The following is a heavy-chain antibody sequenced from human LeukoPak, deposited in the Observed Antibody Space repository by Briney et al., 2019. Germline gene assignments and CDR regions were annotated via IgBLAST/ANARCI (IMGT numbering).Heavy chain of an antibody. J-gene: IGHJ4*02. CDR2: IYYSGST. CDR1: GGSISSYY. V-gene: IGHV4-59*08. D-gene: IGHD2-21*02. CDR3: ARAVVTALFEH. Sequence: SETLSLTCTVSGGSISSYYWSWIRQPPGKGLEWIGYIYYSGSTNYNPSLKSRVTISVDTSKNQFSLKLSSVTAADTAVYYCARAVVTALFEHWGQGTLVTVSS.